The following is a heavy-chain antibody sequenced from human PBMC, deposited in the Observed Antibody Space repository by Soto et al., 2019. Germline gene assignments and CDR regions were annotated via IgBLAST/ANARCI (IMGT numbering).Heavy chain of an antibody. J-gene: IGHJ6*02. D-gene: IGHD4-17*01. V-gene: IGHV5-10-1*01. CDR3: ARLWWEGGAYSAKYSNSGMDV. Sequence: PGESLKICCQGSGYSFTSYWISWVRQMPGKGLEWMGRIDPSDSYTNYSPSFQGHVTISADKSISPAYLQWSSLKASDTAMYSCARLWWEGGAYSAKYSNSGMDVWGQGTTVTVS. CDR2: IDPSDSYT. CDR1: GYSFTSYW.